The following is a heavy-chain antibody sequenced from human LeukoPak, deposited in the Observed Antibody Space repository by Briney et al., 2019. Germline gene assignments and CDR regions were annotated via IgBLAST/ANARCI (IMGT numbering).Heavy chain of an antibody. D-gene: IGHD5-12*01. J-gene: IGHJ4*02. CDR2: ISSGGSSI. V-gene: IGHV3-48*03. Sequence: GGSLRLSRAASGFTFSSYEMNWVLQAPGKGLEWVSYISSGGSSIHYADSVKGRFTISRDNAKNSLYLQMNSLRAEDTAVYYCARGGWLRSGFDYWGQGTLVTVSS. CDR3: ARGGWLRSGFDY. CDR1: GFTFSSYE.